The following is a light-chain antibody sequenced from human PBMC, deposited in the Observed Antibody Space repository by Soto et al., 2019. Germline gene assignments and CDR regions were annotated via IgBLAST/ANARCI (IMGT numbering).Light chain of an antibody. J-gene: IGKJ5*01. CDR1: QSIAGY. CDR2: AAS. Sequence: IQMTQSPSSLSASVGDRVTITCRASQSIAGYLNWYQQKPGKAPKLLIYAASRLQSGVPSRFSGSGSGADFTLTISSLQPEYFENYYCQQSYSTPFTFGQGTRLEIK. V-gene: IGKV1-39*01. CDR3: QQSYSTPFT.